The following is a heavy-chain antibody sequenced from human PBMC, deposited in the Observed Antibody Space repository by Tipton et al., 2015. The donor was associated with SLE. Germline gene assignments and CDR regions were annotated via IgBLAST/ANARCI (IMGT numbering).Heavy chain of an antibody. CDR2: FYYSGST. J-gene: IGHJ3*02. V-gene: IGHV4-39*01. CDR1: GGSISSSSYY. CDR3: ARSPIVVVTAGDAFDI. D-gene: IGHD2-21*02. Sequence: TLSLTCTVSGGSISSSSYYWGWISQPPGKGLEWIGSFYYSGSTYYNPSLKSRVTISVDTSKNQFSLKLTSVTAADTAVYYCARSPIVVVTAGDAFDIWGQGTTVTVAS.